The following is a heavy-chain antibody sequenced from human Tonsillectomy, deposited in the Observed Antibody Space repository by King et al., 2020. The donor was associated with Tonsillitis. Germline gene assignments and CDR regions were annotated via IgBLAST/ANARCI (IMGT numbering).Heavy chain of an antibody. Sequence: QLVQSGAEVKKPGSSVKVSCKASGGTFSNYAISWVRQAPGQGLEWVGRIIHILDKAMYAQMFQGRVTIIADKSTRPAYMELSSLRSEDTAVYYCARLSGYSSRWDWYFDLWGRGTLVTVSS. J-gene: IGHJ2*01. CDR3: ARLSGYSSRWDWYFDL. CDR2: IIHILDKA. D-gene: IGHD6-13*01. CDR1: GGTFSNYA. V-gene: IGHV1-69*04.